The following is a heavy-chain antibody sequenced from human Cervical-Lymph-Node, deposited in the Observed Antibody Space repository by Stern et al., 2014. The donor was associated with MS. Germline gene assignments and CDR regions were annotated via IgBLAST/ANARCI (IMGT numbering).Heavy chain of an antibody. V-gene: IGHV1-46*02. D-gene: IGHD4-17*01. CDR3: ATGAGDYERY. J-gene: IGHJ4*02. CDR1: GYTFNSDY. CDR2: INPSGGST. Sequence: QVQLEDSGAEMKKPAASVKISCKASGYTFNSDYLHWVRQAPGQGLEWSGIINPSGGSTNYAQKFQGRVTVTTDTSTSTVYMELSSLRSEDTAVYYCATGAGDYERYWGQGTLVTVSS.